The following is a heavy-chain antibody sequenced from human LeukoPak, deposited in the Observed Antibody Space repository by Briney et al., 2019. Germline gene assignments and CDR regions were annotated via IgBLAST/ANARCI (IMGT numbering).Heavy chain of an antibody. J-gene: IGHJ5*02. D-gene: IGHD6-13*01. CDR3: ASHQQQLARGWFDP. CDR1: GGSFSGYY. V-gene: IGHV4-34*01. CDR2: INHSGST. Sequence: SETLSLTCAVHGGSFSGYYWSWIRQPPGKGLEWIGEINHSGSTNYNPSLKSRVTISVDTSKNQFSLKLSSVIAADTAVYYCASHQQQLARGWFDPWGQGTLVTVSS.